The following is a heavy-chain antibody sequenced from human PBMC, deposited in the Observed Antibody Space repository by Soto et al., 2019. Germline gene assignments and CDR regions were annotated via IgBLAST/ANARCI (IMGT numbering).Heavy chain of an antibody. Sequence: QVQLVQSGAEVKKPGSAVKVSCKASGGTFSSYAISWVRQAPGQGLEWMGGIIPIFGTANYAQKFQGRVTLTAEDYTRKAYMELRSLRSEDTAVYYCAGRSDGGHHDNNWFEPWGQGTLGNVS. V-gene: IGHV1-69*01. CDR3: AGRSDGGHHDNNWFEP. CDR2: IIPIFGTA. J-gene: IGHJ5*02. D-gene: IGHD5-18*01. CDR1: GGTFSSYA.